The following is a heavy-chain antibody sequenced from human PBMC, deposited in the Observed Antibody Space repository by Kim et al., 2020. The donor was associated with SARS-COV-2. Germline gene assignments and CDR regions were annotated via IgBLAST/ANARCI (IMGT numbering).Heavy chain of an antibody. V-gene: IGHV3-33*01. J-gene: IGHJ4*02. D-gene: IGHD1-1*01. CDR3: ARDQGYNWSSFDY. Sequence: GGSLRLSCVASGFTFIHHDIHWVRQAPGKGLEWVAIIWNDGTNRHYAESVKGRFTISRDNSKNTLYLQMNSLRAEDTAIYFCARDQGYNWSSFDYWGQGTLVTVSS. CDR1: GFTFIHHD. CDR2: IWNDGTNR.